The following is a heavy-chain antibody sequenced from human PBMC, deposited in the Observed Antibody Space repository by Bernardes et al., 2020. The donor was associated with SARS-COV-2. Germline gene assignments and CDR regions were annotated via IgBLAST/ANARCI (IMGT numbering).Heavy chain of an antibody. CDR3: ARNHLPFDCGGDCYSPDYYYYYGMDV. D-gene: IGHD2-21*02. Sequence: GGSLRLSCAASGFTFSSYWMHWVRQAPGKGLVWVSRINSDGSSTSYADSVKGRFTISRDNAKNTLYLQMNSLRAEDTAVYYCARNHLPFDCGGDCYSPDYYYYYGMDVWGQGTTVTVSS. CDR2: INSDGSST. J-gene: IGHJ6*02. CDR1: GFTFSSYW. V-gene: IGHV3-74*01.